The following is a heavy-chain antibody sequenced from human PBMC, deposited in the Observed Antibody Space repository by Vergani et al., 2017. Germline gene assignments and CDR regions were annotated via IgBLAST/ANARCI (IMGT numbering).Heavy chain of an antibody. D-gene: IGHD6-13*01. J-gene: IGHJ5*02. Sequence: QVQLQKSGPGLVKPSQTLSLTCTVSGGSFSTGDQSWTWLRQSAGKGLEWIGSLSTTGGATHASHNPSLKSRVSISVDTSKSQFSLRLTAVTAADSAIYYCAGDTHSWQRADRWGQGLLVSVSS. CDR1: GGSFSTGDQS. CDR2: LSTTGGA. CDR3: AGDTHSWQRADR. V-gene: IGHV4-61*02.